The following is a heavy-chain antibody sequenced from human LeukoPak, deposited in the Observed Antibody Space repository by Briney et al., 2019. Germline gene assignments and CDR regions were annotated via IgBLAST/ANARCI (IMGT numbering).Heavy chain of an antibody. Sequence: GGSLRLSCEASGFTFSSYEMNWVRQAPGKGLEWVSYISSSGSTKYYADSVKGRFTISKDNAMHSLYLQMNSLRVEDTAVYYCASLRPRQQLVVDSWGQGTLVAVSS. CDR2: ISSSGSTK. CDR1: GFTFSSYE. J-gene: IGHJ4*02. CDR3: ASLRPRQQLVVDS. V-gene: IGHV3-48*03. D-gene: IGHD6-13*01.